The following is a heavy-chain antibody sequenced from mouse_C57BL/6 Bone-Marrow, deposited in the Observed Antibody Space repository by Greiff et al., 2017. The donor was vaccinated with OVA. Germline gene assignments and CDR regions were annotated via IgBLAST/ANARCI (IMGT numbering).Heavy chain of an antibody. CDR3: ASGYGNYVLAY. D-gene: IGHD2-1*01. V-gene: IGHV2-6*01. CDR2: IWGVGST. CDR1: GFSLTSYG. Sequence: QVQLQESGPGLVAPSQSLSISCTVSGFSLTSYGVDWVRQSPGKGLEWLGVIWGVGSTKYNSALKSRLSISKDNSKSQVFLKMNSLQTDDTAMYYCASGYGNYVLAYWGQGTLVTVSA. J-gene: IGHJ3*01.